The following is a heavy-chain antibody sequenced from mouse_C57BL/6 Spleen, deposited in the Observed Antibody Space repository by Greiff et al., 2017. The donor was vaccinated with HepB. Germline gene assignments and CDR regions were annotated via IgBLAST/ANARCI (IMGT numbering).Heavy chain of an antibody. J-gene: IGHJ2*01. D-gene: IGHD4-1*02. Sequence: QVQLQQPGAELVKPGASVKLSCKASGYTFTSYWMPWVKQRPGQGLEWIGMIHPNSGSTNYHETFKSKATLTVDKSSSTAYMQLSSLTSEDSAVYYCARWVNWVDYWGQGTTLTVSS. V-gene: IGHV1-64*01. CDR1: GYTFTSYW. CDR2: IHPNSGST. CDR3: ARWVNWVDY.